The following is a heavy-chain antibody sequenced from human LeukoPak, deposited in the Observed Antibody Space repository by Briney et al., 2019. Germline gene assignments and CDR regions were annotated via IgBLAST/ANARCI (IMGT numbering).Heavy chain of an antibody. CDR1: GGSISSSNYY. Sequence: SSETLSLTCTVSGGSISSSNYYWGWIRQPPGKGLEWIGNIFYSGSTYHNPSLKSRVTISVDRSTNQFSLKLNSVTAADTAVYYCARLATSWYVFDYWGQGTLVTVSS. CDR3: ARLATSWYVFDY. J-gene: IGHJ4*02. CDR2: IFYSGST. V-gene: IGHV4-39*01. D-gene: IGHD2-2*01.